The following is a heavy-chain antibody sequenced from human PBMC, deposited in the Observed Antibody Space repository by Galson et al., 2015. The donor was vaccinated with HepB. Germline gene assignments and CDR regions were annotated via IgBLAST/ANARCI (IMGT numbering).Heavy chain of an antibody. Sequence: SLRLSCAASAFNVTNNYMSWVRQAPGKGLDWVSVIYRNGSTYYADSVKGRFTISRDNSTNTVYLQMNSLRAEDTAVYYCARDQGDDYLNYYYYFGMDIWGQGITVTVSS. V-gene: IGHV3-66*03. CDR2: IYRNGST. J-gene: IGHJ6*02. D-gene: IGHD4-11*01. CDR1: AFNVTNNY. CDR3: ARDQGDDYLNYYYYFGMDI.